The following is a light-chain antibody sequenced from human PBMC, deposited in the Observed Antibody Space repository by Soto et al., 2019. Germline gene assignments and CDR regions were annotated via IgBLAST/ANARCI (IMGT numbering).Light chain of an antibody. Sequence: IVLTQSPGTLSLSPGEGASLSCRASQSVSSGAFSWYRRKPVQAPCLLMVPTSSSATGIPDRFSGSGSGTDFTLTISRLEADDFAVFYCQHYGSSMTFGQGTRLEIK. CDR1: QSVSSGA. V-gene: IGKV3-20*01. CDR2: PTS. J-gene: IGKJ5*01. CDR3: QHYGSSMT.